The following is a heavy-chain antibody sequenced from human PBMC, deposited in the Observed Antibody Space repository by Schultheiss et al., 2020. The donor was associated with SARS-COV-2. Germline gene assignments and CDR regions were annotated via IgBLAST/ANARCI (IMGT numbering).Heavy chain of an antibody. J-gene: IGHJ4*02. Sequence: SETLSLTCTVSGGSISSYYWSWIRQPPGKGLEWIGYIYYSGTTNYNPSLKSRVTISVDTSKQQFSLKLSSVTAADTAVYYCAAALAVASSEYWGQGTLVTVSS. D-gene: IGHD6-19*01. CDR2: IYYSGTT. CDR3: AAALAVASSEY. V-gene: IGHV4-59*08. CDR1: GGSISSYY.